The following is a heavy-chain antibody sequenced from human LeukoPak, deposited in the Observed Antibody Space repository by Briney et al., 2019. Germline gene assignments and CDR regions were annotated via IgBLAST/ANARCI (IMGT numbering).Heavy chain of an antibody. CDR1: GYTLTGYC. CDR3: ARDLGYCSGGSCSDRWYYYYYMDV. J-gene: IGHJ6*03. V-gene: IGHV1-2*06. CDR2: INPNSGGT. D-gene: IGHD2-15*01. Sequence: ASVKVSCKASGYTLTGYCMHWVRQAPGQGLEWMGRINPNSGGTNYAQKFQGRVTMTRDTSISTAYMELSRLRSDDTAVYYCARDLGYCSGGSCSDRWYYYYYMDVWGKGTTVTVSS.